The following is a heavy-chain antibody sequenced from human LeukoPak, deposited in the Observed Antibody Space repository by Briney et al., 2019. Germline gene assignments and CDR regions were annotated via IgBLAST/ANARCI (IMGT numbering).Heavy chain of an antibody. CDR2: MSYNTGGT. D-gene: IGHD3-10*01. CDR3: ATSGYYYGLDV. CDR1: GYTFTGYY. V-gene: IGHV1-2*02. Sequence: GASVKVSCKASGYTFTGYYIHWVRQAPGQELEGMGWMSYNTGGTNFAQKFQGRVAMTRDTSIIIVYMELSSLTSDAPAVSYCATSGYYYGLDVWGQGPTVTV. J-gene: IGHJ6*02.